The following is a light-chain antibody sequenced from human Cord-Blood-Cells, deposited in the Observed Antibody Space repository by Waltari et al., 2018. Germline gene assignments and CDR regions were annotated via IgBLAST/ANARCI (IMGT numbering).Light chain of an antibody. V-gene: IGKV1-5*01. CDR2: DAS. Sequence: DIQMTQSPSTLSASVGDRVTITCRASQSISSWLAWYQQKPGKAPKPLIYDASSLESGVPSRFSGSGSGTEFTLTISSLQPDDFATYYCQQYNSYSPTFGQGTKLEIK. J-gene: IGKJ2*01. CDR1: QSISSW. CDR3: QQYNSYSPT.